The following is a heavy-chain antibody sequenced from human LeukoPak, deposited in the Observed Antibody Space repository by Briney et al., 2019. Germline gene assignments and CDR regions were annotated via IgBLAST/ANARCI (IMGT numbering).Heavy chain of an antibody. CDR2: ISAYNGNT. Sequence: ASVKVSCKASGYTFTSYGISWVRQARGQGLEWMGWISAYNGNTNYAQKLQGRVTMTTDTSTSTAYMELRSLRSDDTAVYYCAKVLTLYYGSGDDLDYWGQGTLVTVYS. CDR3: AKVLTLYYGSGDDLDY. V-gene: IGHV1-18*01. J-gene: IGHJ4*02. CDR1: GYTFTSYG. D-gene: IGHD3-10*01.